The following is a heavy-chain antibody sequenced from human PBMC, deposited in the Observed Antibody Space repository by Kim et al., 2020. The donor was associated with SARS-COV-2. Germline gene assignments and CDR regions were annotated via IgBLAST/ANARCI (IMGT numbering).Heavy chain of an antibody. D-gene: IGHD2-2*01. CDR2: ISSNSSYI. V-gene: IGHV3-21*01. Sequence: GGSLRLSCAASEFTFSSYIMNWVRQAPGKGLERVSSISSNSSYIYYADSVKVRFTISRDNAKNSLYLQMNSLRAEDTAVYYCARDLGYSSSSNCEGHRYYFYDMDVWGQETTVTVSS. CDR3: ARDLGYSSSSNCEGHRYYFYDMDV. J-gene: IGHJ6*02. CDR1: EFTFSSYI.